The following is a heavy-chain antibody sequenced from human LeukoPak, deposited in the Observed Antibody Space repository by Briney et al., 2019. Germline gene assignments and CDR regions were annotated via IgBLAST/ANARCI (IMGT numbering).Heavy chain of an antibody. CDR1: GGSFSGYY. J-gene: IGHJ4*02. Sequence: SETLSLTCAVYGGSFSGYYWSWIRQPPGKGLEWIGEINHSGSTNYNPSLKSRVTISVDTSKNQFSLKLSSVTAADTAVYYCARGQYITGTTGYWGQGTLVTVSS. CDR2: INHSGST. D-gene: IGHD1-20*01. V-gene: IGHV4-34*01. CDR3: ARGQYITGTTGY.